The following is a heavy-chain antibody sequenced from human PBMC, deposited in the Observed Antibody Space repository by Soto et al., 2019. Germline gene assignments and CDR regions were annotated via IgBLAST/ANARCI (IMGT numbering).Heavy chain of an antibody. CDR3: ARLPGYCRGVICRIER. J-gene: IGHJ4*02. D-gene: IGHD2-15*01. CDR1: GGSISSSSYY. Sequence: QLQLQESGPGLVKPSETLSLTCTVSGGSISSSSYYWGWIRQPPGKGLEWIGSIYYSGGTYYNLALKSRVAVSVDTSRNQFSRKLSSVTAADAAGCFCARLPGYCRGVICRIERWGERRLV. CDR2: IYYSGGT. V-gene: IGHV4-39*01.